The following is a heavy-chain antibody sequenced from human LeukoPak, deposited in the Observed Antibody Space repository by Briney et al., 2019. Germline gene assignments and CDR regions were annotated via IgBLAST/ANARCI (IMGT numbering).Heavy chain of an antibody. D-gene: IGHD3-22*01. Sequence: GRSLRLSCAASGFTFADYAMHCVRQTPGEGVGWVSGVSRNSGSIGYADSVKGRFTISRDNAKNSLYLQMNSLRAEDTALYYCAKDIASYYHYDSSGFDYWGQGTLVTVSS. CDR3: AKDIASYYHYDSSGFDY. V-gene: IGHV3-9*01. CDR2: VSRNSGSI. J-gene: IGHJ4*02. CDR1: GFTFADYA.